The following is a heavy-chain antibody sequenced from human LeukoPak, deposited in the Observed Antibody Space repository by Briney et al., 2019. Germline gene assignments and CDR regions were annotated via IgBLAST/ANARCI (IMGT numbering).Heavy chain of an antibody. Sequence: ASVNVSCKASGYTFTSFDINWVRQATGQGLEGVGWVNPNSGNTGYAQTFQGRVTMTRDTSISTAYMELNSLRSEDAAVYYCTRGSQNCASASCYNFWGQGTLVTVSS. CDR3: TRGSQNCASASCYNF. CDR1: GYTFTSFD. V-gene: IGHV1-8*01. J-gene: IGHJ4*02. CDR2: VNPNSGNT. D-gene: IGHD2-2*02.